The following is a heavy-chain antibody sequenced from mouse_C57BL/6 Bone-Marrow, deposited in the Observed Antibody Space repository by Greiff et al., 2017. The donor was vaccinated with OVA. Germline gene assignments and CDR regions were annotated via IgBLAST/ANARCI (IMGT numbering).Heavy chain of an antibody. CDR2: IDPENGDT. CDR3: TTLRITTGVAED. D-gene: IGHD1-1*01. CDR1: GFTIKDDY. Sequence: VQLQQSGAELVRPGASVKLSCTASGFTIKDDYMHWVKQRPEQGLEWIGWIDPENGDTEYASKFQGKATITADTSSTTAYLQLSSLTSEDTAVYYCTTLRITTGVAEDWGQGTLVTVSA. J-gene: IGHJ3*01. V-gene: IGHV14-4*01.